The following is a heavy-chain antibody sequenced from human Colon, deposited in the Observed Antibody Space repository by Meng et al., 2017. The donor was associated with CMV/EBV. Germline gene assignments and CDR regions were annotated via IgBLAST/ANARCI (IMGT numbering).Heavy chain of an antibody. Sequence: GESLKISCEASGFTFTSFSMHWVRQTPGKGLEWISWINDEGNRAGYADSVKGRFTISRDNDRKALHLQMDSLRVADTGVYFCTRGATGLDLWGPGTQVTVSS. CDR2: INDEGNRA. CDR3: TRGATGLDL. V-gene: IGHV3-74*01. D-gene: IGHD5-12*01. J-gene: IGHJ5*02. CDR1: GFTFTSFS.